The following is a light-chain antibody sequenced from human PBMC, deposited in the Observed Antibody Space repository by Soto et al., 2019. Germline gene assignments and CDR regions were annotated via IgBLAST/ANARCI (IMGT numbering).Light chain of an antibody. CDR2: EVS. Sequence: QSVLTQPPAASGSPGHSVTIFCTGTSSDVGAYNYVSWYQQLPGKAPKLIIYEVSKRPSGVPDRFSGSKSGNTASLTVSGLQAEDEADYYCTSYAGTYSFFYVFGTGTKVTVL. V-gene: IGLV2-8*01. J-gene: IGLJ1*01. CDR3: TSYAGTYSFFYV. CDR1: SSDVGAYNY.